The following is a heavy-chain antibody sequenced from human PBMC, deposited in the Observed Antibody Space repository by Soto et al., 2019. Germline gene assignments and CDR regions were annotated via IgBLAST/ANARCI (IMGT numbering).Heavy chain of an antibody. D-gene: IGHD3-16*01. CDR1: GCTFSSYG. J-gene: IGHJ6*02. V-gene: IGHV3-30*18. CDR3: ANLLYGPYYYYYGMDV. CDR2: ISYDGSNK. Sequence: GGSLRLSCAASGCTFSSYGMHWVRQAPGKGLEWVAVISYDGSNKYYADSVKGRFTISRDNSKNTLYLQMNSLRAEDTAVYYCANLLYGPYYYYYGMDVWGQGTTVTVSS.